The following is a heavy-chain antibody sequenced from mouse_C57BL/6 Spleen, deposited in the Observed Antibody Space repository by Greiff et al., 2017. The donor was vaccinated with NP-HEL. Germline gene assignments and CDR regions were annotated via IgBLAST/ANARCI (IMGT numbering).Heavy chain of an antibody. CDR2: ISSGGSYT. D-gene: IGHD1-1*01. J-gene: IGHJ4*01. CDR1: GFTFSSYG. Sequence: EVMLVESGGDLVKPGGSLKLSCAASGFTFSSYGMSWVRQTPDKRLEWVATISSGGSYTYYPASVKGRFTISRDNAKNTLYLQMSSLKSEDTAMYYCARHKYYGSSYYYAMDYWGQGTSVTVSS. CDR3: ARHKYYGSSYYYAMDY. V-gene: IGHV5-6*01.